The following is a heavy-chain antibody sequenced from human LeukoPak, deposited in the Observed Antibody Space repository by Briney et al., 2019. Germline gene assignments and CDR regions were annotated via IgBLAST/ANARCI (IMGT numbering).Heavy chain of an antibody. Sequence: GGSLRLSCAASGFTFSSYGMHWVRQALGKGLEWVAVIRYDGSNKYYADSVKGRFTISRDNSKNTLYLQMNSLRAEDTAVYYCAREELVVVPAALDYWGQGTLVTVSS. CDR2: IRYDGSNK. CDR1: GFTFSSYG. CDR3: AREELVVVPAALDY. V-gene: IGHV3-33*01. J-gene: IGHJ4*02. D-gene: IGHD2-2*01.